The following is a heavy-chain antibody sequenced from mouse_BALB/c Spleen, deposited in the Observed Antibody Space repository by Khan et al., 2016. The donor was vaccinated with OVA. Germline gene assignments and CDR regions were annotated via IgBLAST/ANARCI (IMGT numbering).Heavy chain of an antibody. J-gene: IGHJ4*01. V-gene: IGHV3-2*02. D-gene: IGHD2-14*01. CDR3: ASSLYYSYGYALDC. Sequence: EVQLQESGPGLVKPSQSLSLTCTVTGYSITSDYAWNWIRQFPGNKLEWMGYISSTGSTSYNPSLKSRISITRDTSKNKFFLQLKSVTTEDTATYYGASSLYYSYGYALDCWGRGTSVTVSS. CDR1: GYSITSDYA. CDR2: ISSTGST.